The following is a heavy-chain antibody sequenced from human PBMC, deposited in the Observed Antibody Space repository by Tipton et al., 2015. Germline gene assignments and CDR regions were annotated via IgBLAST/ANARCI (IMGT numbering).Heavy chain of an antibody. CDR2: VYSSGYT. CDR3: ARDSTGYYYYGMDV. Sequence: TLSLTCSVSGGFINGYFWGWIRQPAGKGLEWIGRVYSSGYTNYNPSLRSRLTLSVDTSKDQLSLKLNAVTAADTAVYYCARDSTGYYYYGMDVWGQGTTVTVSS. J-gene: IGHJ6*02. V-gene: IGHV4-4*07. CDR1: GGFINGYF. D-gene: IGHD1-14*01.